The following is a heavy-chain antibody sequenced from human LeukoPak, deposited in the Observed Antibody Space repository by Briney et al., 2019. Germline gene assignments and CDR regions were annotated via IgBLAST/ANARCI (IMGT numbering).Heavy chain of an antibody. Sequence: LETLSLTCTVSGGSISSYYWSWIRQPPGKGLEWIGYIYYSGSTNYNPSLKSRVTISVDTSKNQFSLKLSSVTAADTAVYYCARIPTYGSGSYCRFYFDYWGQGTLVTVSS. J-gene: IGHJ4*02. CDR1: GGSISSYY. V-gene: IGHV4-59*01. CDR2: IYYSGST. D-gene: IGHD3-10*01. CDR3: ARIPTYGSGSYCRFYFDY.